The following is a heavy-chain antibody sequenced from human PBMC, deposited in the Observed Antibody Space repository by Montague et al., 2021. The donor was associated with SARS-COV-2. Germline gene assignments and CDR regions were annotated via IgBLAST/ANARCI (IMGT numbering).Heavy chain of an antibody. D-gene: IGHD1-14*01. J-gene: IGHJ3*02. CDR1: GGSMNSYY. Sequence: SETLSLTCTVSGGSMNSYYWSWIRQPPGKGLKWIGYIFYSGDTNNNPSLKSRVTISVDTSKNQFSLKLTSVTAADTAVYYCARESGFLDAFDIWGQGTMVTVSS. CDR2: IFYSGDT. V-gene: IGHV4-59*01. CDR3: ARESGFLDAFDI.